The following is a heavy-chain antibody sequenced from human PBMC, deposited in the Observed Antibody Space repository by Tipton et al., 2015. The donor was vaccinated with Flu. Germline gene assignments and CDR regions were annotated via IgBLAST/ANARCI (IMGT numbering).Heavy chain of an antibody. J-gene: IGHJ6*02. Sequence: SLRLSCVASGFTLRSHSMNWVRQAPGQGLEWVSTITATSSSAYSADSVRGRFTISRDNSIDTLYLQMNSLRVEDTAIYYCARFSGSSFYYHAMDVWGQGTTATVAS. V-gene: IGHV3-23*01. D-gene: IGHD1-26*01. CDR1: GFTLRSHS. CDR2: ITATSSSA. CDR3: ARFSGSSFYYHAMDV.